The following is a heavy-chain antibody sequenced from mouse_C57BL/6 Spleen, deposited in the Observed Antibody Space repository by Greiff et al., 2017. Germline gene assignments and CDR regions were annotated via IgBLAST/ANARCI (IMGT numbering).Heavy chain of an antibody. J-gene: IGHJ1*03. Sequence: QVQLQQSGAELVRPGASVTLSCKASGYTFTDYEMHWVKQTPVHGLEWIGAIDPETGGTAYNQKFKGKAILTADKSSSTAYMELRSLTSEDSAVYDCTRWWTHWYFDVWGTGTTVTVSS. CDR3: TRWWTHWYFDV. V-gene: IGHV1-15*01. CDR1: GYTFTDYE. D-gene: IGHD1-1*02. CDR2: IDPETGGT.